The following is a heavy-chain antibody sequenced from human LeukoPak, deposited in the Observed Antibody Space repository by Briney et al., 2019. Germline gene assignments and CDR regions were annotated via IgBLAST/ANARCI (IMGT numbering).Heavy chain of an antibody. V-gene: IGHV3-23*01. CDR1: GXTFSTYA. J-gene: IGHJ4*02. D-gene: IGHD6-13*01. Sequence: GGSLRLSCAASGXTFSTYAMNWVRQAPGKGREWVSGISGSGGTTYYADSVKGRFTISRDNSKNTLYLQMNYLRAEDTALYYCAKNIAAPTTPFDYWGQGTLVTVSS. CDR2: ISGSGGTT. CDR3: AKNIAAPTTPFDY.